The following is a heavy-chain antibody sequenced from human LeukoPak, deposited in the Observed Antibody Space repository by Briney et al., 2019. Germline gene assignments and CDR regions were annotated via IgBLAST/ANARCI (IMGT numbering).Heavy chain of an antibody. Sequence: GGSLRLSCAASGFTFSNAWMSWVRQAPGKGLEWVGRIKSKTDGGTTDYAAPVKGRFTISRDDSKNTLYLQMNSLKTEDTAVYYCTTARDYGDYTGLDYWGQGTLVTVSS. CDR3: TTARDYGDYTGLDY. V-gene: IGHV3-15*01. D-gene: IGHD4-17*01. CDR1: GFTFSNAW. CDR2: IKSKTDGGTT. J-gene: IGHJ4*02.